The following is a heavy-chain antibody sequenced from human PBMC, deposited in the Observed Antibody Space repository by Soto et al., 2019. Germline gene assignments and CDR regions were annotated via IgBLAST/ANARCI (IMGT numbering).Heavy chain of an antibody. Sequence: QVQLVQSGADVKKPGSSVKVSCNASGGTFSSYAITWVRQAPGQVLEWMGGIIPIFGTANYAQKFQGRVTMTADESTSTAYMELSSLRSEDTAVYYCARGGQGTGGYSYGRDWGQGTLVTVSS. CDR3: ARGGQGTGGYSYGRD. CDR1: GGTFSSYA. D-gene: IGHD5-18*01. CDR2: IIPIFGTA. V-gene: IGHV1-69*01. J-gene: IGHJ4*02.